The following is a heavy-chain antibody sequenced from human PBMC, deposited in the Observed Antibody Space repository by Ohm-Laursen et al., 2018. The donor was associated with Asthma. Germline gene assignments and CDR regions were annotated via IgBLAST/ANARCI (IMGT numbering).Heavy chain of an antibody. V-gene: IGHV4-59*08. J-gene: IGHJ5*02. D-gene: IGHD1-26*01. Sequence: TLSLTCTLSGASFSTYYWSWIRQPPGKGLEWIGYIYYSGSTNYNPSLKSRVTISVDTSKNQFSLKLSSVTAADTAVYYCARSRDSGSSNWFDPWGQGTLVTVSS. CDR2: IYYSGST. CDR1: GASFSTYY. CDR3: ARSRDSGSSNWFDP.